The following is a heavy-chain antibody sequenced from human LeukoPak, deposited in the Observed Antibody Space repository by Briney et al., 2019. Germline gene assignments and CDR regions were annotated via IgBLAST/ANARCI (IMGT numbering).Heavy chain of an antibody. V-gene: IGHV3-13*01. CDR2: IGTAGDT. CDR1: GFTFSSYD. Sequence: GGSLRLSCAASGFTFSSYDMHWVCQATGKGLEWVSAIGTAGDTYYPGSVKGRFTISRENAKNSLYLQMNSLRAGDTAVYYCARGILYSSSWYGMDVWGQGTTVTVSS. J-gene: IGHJ6*02. CDR3: ARGILYSSSWYGMDV. D-gene: IGHD6-13*01.